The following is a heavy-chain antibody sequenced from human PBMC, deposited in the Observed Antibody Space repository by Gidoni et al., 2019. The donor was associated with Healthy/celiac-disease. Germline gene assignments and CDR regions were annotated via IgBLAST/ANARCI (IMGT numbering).Heavy chain of an antibody. D-gene: IGHD3-22*01. V-gene: IGHV3-33*01. J-gene: IGHJ4*02. Sequence: QVQLVESGGGVVQPGRSLRLSCAASGFPFRSYGRHWVRQAPGKGLELVAVIWYDGSNKYYADSVKGRFTISRDNSKNTLYLQMNSLRAEDTAVYYWARDQGYYDSSGYYGGFDYWGQGTLVTVSS. CDR3: ARDQGYYDSSGYYGGFDY. CDR2: IWYDGSNK. CDR1: GFPFRSYG.